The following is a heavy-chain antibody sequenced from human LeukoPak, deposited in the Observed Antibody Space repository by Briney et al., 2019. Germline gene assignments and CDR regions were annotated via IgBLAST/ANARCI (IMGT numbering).Heavy chain of an antibody. CDR2: INGDGSST. V-gene: IGHV3-74*01. J-gene: IGHJ4*02. CDR1: GFIFSSYW. CDR3: ARRVVVPAAPYYFDY. D-gene: IGHD2-2*01. Sequence: GGSLRLSCAASGFIFSSYWMHWVRQAPGKGLVWVSRINGDGSSTSYADSVKGRFTVSRDNAKNTLYLQMNSLRAEDTAVYYCARRVVVPAAPYYFDYWGQGTLVTVSS.